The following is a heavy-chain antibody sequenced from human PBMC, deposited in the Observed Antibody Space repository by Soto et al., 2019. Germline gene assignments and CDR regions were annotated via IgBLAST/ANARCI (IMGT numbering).Heavy chain of an antibody. CDR1: GGSLSSYY. J-gene: IGHJ3*02. CDR3: ARDSTVTTSDAFDI. CDR2: IYYSGSS. V-gene: IGHV4-59*01. Sequence: QVQLQESGPGLVKPSETLSLICTVSGGSLSSYYWSWIRQPPGKGLEWIGKIYYSGSSNYNPSLKSRVTVSVDTSKNPFFLRLSSVTAADTAVYYCARDSTVTTSDAFDIWGQGTMVTVSS. D-gene: IGHD4-17*01.